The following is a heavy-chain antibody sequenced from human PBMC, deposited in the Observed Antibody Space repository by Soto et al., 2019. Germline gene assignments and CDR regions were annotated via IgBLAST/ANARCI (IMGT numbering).Heavy chain of an antibody. D-gene: IGHD1-26*01. Sequence: GGSLRLSCTASGFTFSRYAMSWVRQAPGKGLEWVSGISGAGRTKYYADSVKGRFTSSRDNSKNTLYLQMNSLRAEDTAVYYCAKDRLGATPYYFDYWGQGTLVTVSS. CDR1: GFTFSRYA. V-gene: IGHV3-23*01. J-gene: IGHJ4*02. CDR3: AKDRLGATPYYFDY. CDR2: ISGAGRTK.